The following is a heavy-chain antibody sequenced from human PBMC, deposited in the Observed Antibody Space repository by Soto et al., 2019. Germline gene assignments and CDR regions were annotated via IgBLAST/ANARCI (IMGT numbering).Heavy chain of an antibody. CDR1: GGSIISGGYY. CDR2: IYYSGST. Sequence: SETLSLTCTVSGGSIISGGYYWSLIRQHPGKGLEWIGYIYYSGSTYYNPSLKSRVTISVDTSKNQFSLKLSSVTAADTAVYYCARAGFWSTYGMDVWGQGTTVTVSS. V-gene: IGHV4-31*03. D-gene: IGHD3-3*01. CDR3: ARAGFWSTYGMDV. J-gene: IGHJ6*02.